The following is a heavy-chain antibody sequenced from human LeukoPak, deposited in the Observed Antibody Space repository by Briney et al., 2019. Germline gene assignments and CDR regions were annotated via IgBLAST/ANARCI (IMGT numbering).Heavy chain of an antibody. Sequence: GSLRLSCAASGFTFSSYSMNWVRQAPGKGLEWVSSISSSSIYLYYADSVKGRFTISRDNAKNSLYLQMNSLRAEDTAVYYCAREVDNTMIPWGQGTLVTVSS. CDR1: GFTFSSYS. J-gene: IGHJ5*02. CDR3: AREVDNTMIP. D-gene: IGHD3-22*01. V-gene: IGHV3-21*01. CDR2: ISSSSIYL.